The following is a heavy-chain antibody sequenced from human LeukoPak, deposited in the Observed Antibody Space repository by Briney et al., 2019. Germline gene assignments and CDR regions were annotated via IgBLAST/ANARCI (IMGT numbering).Heavy chain of an antibody. J-gene: IGHJ4*02. Sequence: PSETLSLTGAVYGGSFSGYYWSWIRQPPGKGLEWIGEINHSGSTNYNPSLKSRVTISVDTPKNQFSLKLSSVTAADTAVYYCARGVAAAGTPLWDYWGQGTLVTVSS. D-gene: IGHD6-13*01. V-gene: IGHV4-34*01. CDR2: INHSGST. CDR1: GGSFSGYY. CDR3: ARGVAAAGTPLWDY.